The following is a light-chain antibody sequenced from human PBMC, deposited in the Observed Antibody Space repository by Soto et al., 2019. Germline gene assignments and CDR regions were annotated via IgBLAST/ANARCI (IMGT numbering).Light chain of an antibody. J-gene: IGLJ3*02. Sequence: QAVVTQPPSVSGAPGQRVTISCTGSDSNIGARYHVHWYQQLPGKAPRLIIYGNSNRPSGVPDRFSGSKSGSSASLAISGLQAYDEATYYCQSYDSNLSGRVFGEGTQLTVL. CDR2: GNS. CDR3: QSYDSNLSGRV. V-gene: IGLV1-40*01. CDR1: DSNIGARYH.